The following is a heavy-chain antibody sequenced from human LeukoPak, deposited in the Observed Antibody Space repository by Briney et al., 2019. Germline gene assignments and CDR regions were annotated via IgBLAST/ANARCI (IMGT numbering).Heavy chain of an antibody. V-gene: IGHV3-53*01. J-gene: IGHJ4*02. CDR1: GFTVSSNY. Sequence: PGGSLRLSCTASGFTVSSNYMSWVRQAPGKGLEWVSVIYSGGSTYYADSVKGRFTISRDNSKNTLYLQMNSLRAEDTAVYYCARVLQYDSSGSLLDYWGQGTLVTVS. CDR2: IYSGGST. D-gene: IGHD3-22*01. CDR3: ARVLQYDSSGSLLDY.